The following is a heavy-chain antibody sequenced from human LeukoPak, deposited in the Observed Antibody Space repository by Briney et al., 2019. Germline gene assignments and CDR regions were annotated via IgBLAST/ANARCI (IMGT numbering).Heavy chain of an antibody. CDR1: GSIFSRYW. CDR3: ARDPRGIAAPLYFDY. D-gene: IGHD6-13*01. CDR2: ISYDGSNK. Sequence: GGSLRLSCATSGSIFSRYWMSWVRQAPGKGLEWVAVISYDGSNKYYADSVKGRFTISRDNSKNTLYLQMNSLRAEDTAVYYCARDPRGIAAPLYFDYWGQGTLVTVSS. J-gene: IGHJ4*02. V-gene: IGHV3-30-3*01.